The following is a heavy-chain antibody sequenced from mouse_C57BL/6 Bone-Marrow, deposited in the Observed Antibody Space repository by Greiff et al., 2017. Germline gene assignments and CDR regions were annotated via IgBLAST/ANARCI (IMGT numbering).Heavy chain of an antibody. V-gene: IGHV1-53*01. J-gene: IGHJ2*01. Sequence: QVQLQQPGTELVKPGASVKLSCKASGYTFTSYWMHWVKQRPGQGLEWIGNINPNNGGTNYNEKFKSKATLTVDKSSSTAYMQLSSLTSEDSAVYYCARSAHYYGSSYYFDYWGQGTTLTVSS. D-gene: IGHD1-1*01. CDR2: INPNNGGT. CDR3: ARSAHYYGSSYYFDY. CDR1: GYTFTSYW.